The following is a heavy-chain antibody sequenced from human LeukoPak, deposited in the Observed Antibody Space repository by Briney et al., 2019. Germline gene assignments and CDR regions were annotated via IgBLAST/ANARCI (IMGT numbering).Heavy chain of an antibody. CDR2: IYYSGST. V-gene: IGHV4-59*08. CDR1: GGSISSYY. CDR3: ARRVAVTARYYFDF. J-gene: IGHJ4*02. D-gene: IGHD6-19*01. Sequence: SETLSLTCTVSGGSISSYYWSWIRQPPGKGPEWIGYIYYSGSTNYNPSLKSRVTISVDTSKNQFSLKLSSVTAADTAVYFCARRVAVTARYYFDFWGQGTLVTVSS.